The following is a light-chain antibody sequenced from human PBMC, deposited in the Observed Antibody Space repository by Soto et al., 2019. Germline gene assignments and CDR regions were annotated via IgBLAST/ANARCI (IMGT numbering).Light chain of an antibody. Sequence: DIQMTQSPSTLSSSVGDRLTITCRDSQSISTWLAWYQQKPGKAPKLLIYDASSLASGIPSRFSGSGSETEFTLTISSLQPDDFATYYCQQCHSSSFGPGTKVDIK. CDR3: QQCHSSS. CDR1: QSISTW. CDR2: DAS. V-gene: IGKV1-5*01. J-gene: IGKJ3*01.